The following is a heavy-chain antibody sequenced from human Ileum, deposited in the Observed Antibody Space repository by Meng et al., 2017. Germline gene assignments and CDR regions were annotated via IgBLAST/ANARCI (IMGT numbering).Heavy chain of an antibody. CDR3: AREPSFGEHDY. CDR2: IMGSVDRT. V-gene: IGHV3-23*04. CDR1: GFIISSYV. D-gene: IGHD3-10*01. J-gene: IGHJ4*02. Sequence: VPLGVCRGCVVRQVGSLRLSCAASGFIISSYVMSWVRQAPGKGLEWVSGIMGSVDRTYYADSVKGRFTISIDNSKNTLYLQMNSLRPEDTAVYYCAREPSFGEHDYWGQGTLVTVSS.